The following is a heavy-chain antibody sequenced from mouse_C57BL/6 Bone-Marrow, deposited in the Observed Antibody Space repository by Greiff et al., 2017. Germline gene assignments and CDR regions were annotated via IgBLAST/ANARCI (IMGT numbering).Heavy chain of an antibody. Sequence: VQLQQPGPVLVKPGASVKLSCKASGYTFTDYYMNWVKQSHGKSLEWIGVINPYNGGTSYNQKFKGKATLTVDKSSSTAYMEINSLTSEDSAVYYSTRRATDYAMDYWGQGTTLTVSS. J-gene: IGHJ2*01. V-gene: IGHV1-19*01. CDR1: GYTFTDYY. CDR2: INPYNGGT. CDR3: TRRATDYAMDY. D-gene: IGHD1-1*02.